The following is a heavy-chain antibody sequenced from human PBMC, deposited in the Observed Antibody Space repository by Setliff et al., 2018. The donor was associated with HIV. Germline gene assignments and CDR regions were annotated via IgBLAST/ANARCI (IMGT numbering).Heavy chain of an antibody. V-gene: IGHV5-51*01. CDR1: GYSFTSYW. CDR2: IFPSDSHT. CDR3: ARRSRMSSTADL. Sequence: GASLKISCKGSGYSFTSYWIGWVRQMPGKGLEWMGIIFPSDSHTRNSPSLQGRVTVSADKSISTAYLQWSSLEASDTAMYYCARRSRMSSTADLWGQGTLVT. J-gene: IGHJ5*02. D-gene: IGHD2-2*01.